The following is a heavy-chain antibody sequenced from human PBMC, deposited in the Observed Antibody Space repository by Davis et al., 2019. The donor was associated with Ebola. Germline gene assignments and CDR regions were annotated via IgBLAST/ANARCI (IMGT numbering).Heavy chain of an antibody. V-gene: IGHV3-23*01. CDR2: ISASEGHT. D-gene: IGHD2/OR15-2a*01. CDR1: GFTFSNYD. Sequence: GESLKISCAASGFTFSNYDMSWVRQVPGKGLEWVSTISASEGHTHYSDSVKGRFTISRDNSKDTLYLQMNSLRAEDTATYYCAKGDYRGVLPRTHYGMDVWGQGTTVTVSS. CDR3: AKGDYRGVLPRTHYGMDV. J-gene: IGHJ6*02.